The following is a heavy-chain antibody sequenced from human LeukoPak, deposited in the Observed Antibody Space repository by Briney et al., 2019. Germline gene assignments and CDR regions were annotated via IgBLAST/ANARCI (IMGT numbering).Heavy chain of an antibody. J-gene: IGHJ4*02. Sequence: PSETLSLTCTVSGTSISSYYWGWIRQPAGKGLEWIGRIYISGTTNYNPSLESRVTMSLDTSKNQCSLKLTSVTAADTAVYYCARGSGWLDFWGRGTLITVSS. V-gene: IGHV4-4*07. CDR3: ARGSGWLDF. D-gene: IGHD6-19*01. CDR2: IYISGTT. CDR1: GTSISSYY.